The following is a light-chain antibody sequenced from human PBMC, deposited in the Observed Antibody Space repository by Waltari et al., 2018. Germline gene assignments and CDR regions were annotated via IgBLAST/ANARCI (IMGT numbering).Light chain of an antibody. CDR3: QQYYSTPYT. Sequence: DIVMTQSPDSLAVSLGERATIPRKSSQIVVSSYNNKNYIGWYQQRPGQPPRLLIYLASSRESGVPDRFSGSESGTDFTLTISSLQAEDVALYYCQQYYSTPYTFGQGTKLEIK. J-gene: IGKJ2*01. V-gene: IGKV4-1*01. CDR1: QIVVSSYNNKNY. CDR2: LAS.